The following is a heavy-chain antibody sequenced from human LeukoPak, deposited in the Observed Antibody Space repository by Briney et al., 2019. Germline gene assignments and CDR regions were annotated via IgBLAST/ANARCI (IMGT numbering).Heavy chain of an antibody. CDR2: LHADGVEQ. V-gene: IGHV3-7*01. D-gene: IGHD5-18*01. J-gene: IGHJ4*02. Sequence: GGSLRLSCAASGFSLSGFWMTWVRQAPGKGLEWVARLHADGVEQNYVDSVTGRFTMSRDNAKNSLDLQMNSLRVEDTAVYYCARGGYSFDYLGQGTLVAVSS. CDR3: ARGGYSFDY. CDR1: GFSLSGFW.